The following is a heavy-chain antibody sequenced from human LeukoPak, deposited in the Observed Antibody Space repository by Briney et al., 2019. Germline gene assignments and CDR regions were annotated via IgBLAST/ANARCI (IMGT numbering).Heavy chain of an antibody. CDR2: INHSGST. CDR3: ARGGDGYNLRSEKAFDY. Sequence: SETLSLTCAVYGGSFSGYYWSWIRQPPGKGLEWIGEINHSGSTNYNPSLKSRVTISVDTSKNQFSLKLSSVTAADTAVYYCARGGDGYNLRSEKAFDYWGQGTLVTVSS. D-gene: IGHD5-24*01. V-gene: IGHV4-34*01. CDR1: GGSFSGYY. J-gene: IGHJ4*02.